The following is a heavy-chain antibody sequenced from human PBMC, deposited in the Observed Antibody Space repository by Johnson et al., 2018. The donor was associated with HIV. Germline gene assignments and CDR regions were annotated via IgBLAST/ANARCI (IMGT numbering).Heavy chain of an antibody. Sequence: VQLVESGGRVVRPGGSLRLPCVASGFTFDYYGMSWVRQAPGQGLEWVSGINWNSGSVGYADSVKGRFTISRDNAKKSLYLQMYSRKPEDTAFYYCAKVRERPVTTRSDAFDIWGQGTMVTVSS. CDR2: INWNSGSV. CDR1: GFTFDYYG. V-gene: IGHV3-20*04. J-gene: IGHJ3*02. CDR3: AKVRERPVTTRSDAFDI. D-gene: IGHD4-17*01.